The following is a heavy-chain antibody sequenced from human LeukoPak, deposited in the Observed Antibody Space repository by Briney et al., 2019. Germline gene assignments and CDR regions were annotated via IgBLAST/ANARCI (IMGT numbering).Heavy chain of an antibody. CDR2: ISSSSSTI. V-gene: IGHV3-48*01. Sequence: PGGSQRLSCAASGFTFSSYSMNWVRQAPGKGLEWVSYISSSSSTIYYADSVKGRFTISRDNAKNSLYLQMNSLRAEDTAVYYCARDAGAYYGSGSPSDYWGQGTLVTVSS. J-gene: IGHJ4*02. CDR1: GFTFSSYS. CDR3: ARDAGAYYGSGSPSDY. D-gene: IGHD3-10*01.